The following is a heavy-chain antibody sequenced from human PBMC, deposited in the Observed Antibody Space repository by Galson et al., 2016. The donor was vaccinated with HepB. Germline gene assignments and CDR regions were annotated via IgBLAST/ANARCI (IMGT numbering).Heavy chain of an antibody. CDR2: INRDGSST. CDR1: GFTFSTFW. CDR3: ARDPSYYSGMDV. V-gene: IGHV3-74*01. Sequence: SLSLSCAASGFTFSTFWMTWVRQAPGKGLVWVSRINRDGSSTSYADYVKGRFTISRDNAKNTLYLQMNSLRAEDTAVYYCARDPSYYSGMDVWGQGTTVTVSS. J-gene: IGHJ6*02.